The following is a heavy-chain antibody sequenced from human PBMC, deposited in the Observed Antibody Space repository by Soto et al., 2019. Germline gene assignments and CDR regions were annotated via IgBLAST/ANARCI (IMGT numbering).Heavy chain of an antibody. D-gene: IGHD6-19*01. CDR1: GFTFSSYA. Sequence: GGSLRLSCAASGFTFSSYAMSWVRQAPGKGLEWVSAISGSGGSTYYADSVKGRFTVSRDNSKNTLYLQMNSLRAEDTAVYYCAKDISSRPGGFDYWGQGTLVTVSS. CDR3: AKDISSRPGGFDY. J-gene: IGHJ4*02. CDR2: ISGSGGST. V-gene: IGHV3-23*01.